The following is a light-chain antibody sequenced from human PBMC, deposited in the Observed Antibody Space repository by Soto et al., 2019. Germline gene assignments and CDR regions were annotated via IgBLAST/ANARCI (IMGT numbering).Light chain of an antibody. CDR1: QSLLHSNGYNY. J-gene: IGKJ2*01. CDR3: MQALQTPQYT. Sequence: DIVMTQSPLSLPVTPGEPASISCRSSQSLLHSNGYNYLDWYLQKPGQSPQLLIYLGSNRASGVPDRFSGSGSGTHLTLKISRVEAEDVGVYYCMQALQTPQYTFGQGTKLEIK. CDR2: LGS. V-gene: IGKV2-28*01.